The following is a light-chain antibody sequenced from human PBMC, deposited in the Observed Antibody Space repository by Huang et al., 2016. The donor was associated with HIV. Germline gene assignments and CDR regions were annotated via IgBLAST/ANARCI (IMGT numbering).Light chain of an antibody. Sequence: DIVMTQSPDSLAVSPGERATINCKSSQSLLYSLSKKNYLAWFQQNPGRPPKLLIYWATTRESGVPDRFSCSGSGTDFTLTINNLQAEDVAVYFCLQYYSVPQTFGHGTKVEIK. J-gene: IGKJ1*01. CDR3: LQYYSVPQT. CDR2: WAT. CDR1: QSLLYSLSKKNY. V-gene: IGKV4-1*01.